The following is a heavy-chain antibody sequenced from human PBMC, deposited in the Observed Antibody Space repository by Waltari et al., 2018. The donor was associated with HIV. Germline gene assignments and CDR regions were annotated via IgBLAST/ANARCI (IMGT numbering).Heavy chain of an antibody. CDR2: ISSDGSDK. Sequence: QVQLVESGGGVVQPGRSLRLSCAASGFTFSSYGIYWVRQAPGKGLEWVAVISSDGSDKSFSDSVTGRFTISRDNSKKTLYLKMTSLRAEDTAVYYCAKGLAGGVGWELPPDAFDVWGQGTMVTVSS. CDR1: GFTFSSYG. J-gene: IGHJ3*01. V-gene: IGHV3-30*18. CDR3: AKGLAGGVGWELPPDAFDV. D-gene: IGHD1-26*01.